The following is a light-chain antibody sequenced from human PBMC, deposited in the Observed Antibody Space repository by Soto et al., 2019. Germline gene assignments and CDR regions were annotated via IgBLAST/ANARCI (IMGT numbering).Light chain of an antibody. Sequence: DIQMTQSPSTLSGSVGDRVTITCRASQTISSWLAWYHQKQSKALRLLIYKAFTLKTGLPSRFSGSGSGTESTLTISSLQPDEFATYYCQHYNSYSEAFGQGTKVELK. CDR2: KAF. V-gene: IGKV1-5*03. CDR3: QHYNSYSEA. J-gene: IGKJ1*01. CDR1: QTISSW.